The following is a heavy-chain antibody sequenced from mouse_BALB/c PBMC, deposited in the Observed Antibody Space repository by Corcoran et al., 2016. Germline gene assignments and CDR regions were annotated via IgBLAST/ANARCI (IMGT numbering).Heavy chain of an antibody. CDR2: INPYYGST. V-gene: IGHV1-39*01. CDR1: GYSFTDYI. CDR3: ARYGNYAMDY. D-gene: IGHD1-1*02. Sequence: EIQLQQTGAELVKPGASVKLSCKAFGYSFTDYIMLWVKQSHGKSLEWIGNINPYYGSTSYNLKFKGKATLTVDKSSSTAYMQLNSLTSEDSAVYYCARYGNYAMDYWGQGTSVTVSS. J-gene: IGHJ4*01.